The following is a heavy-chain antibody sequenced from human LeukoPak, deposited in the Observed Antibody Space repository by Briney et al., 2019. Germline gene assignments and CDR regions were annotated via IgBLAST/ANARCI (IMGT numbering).Heavy chain of an antibody. Sequence: SETLSLTCTVSGGSISSYFWIWIRQPPGKGLEWIGYIYYSGNTNSNPSLKSRVTISLDTSKNQFSLKLSSVTAADTAVYYCARGRSGYGYWGQGTLVTVSS. CDR1: GGSISSYF. CDR3: ARGRSGYGY. D-gene: IGHD3-3*01. CDR2: IYYSGNT. J-gene: IGHJ4*02. V-gene: IGHV4-59*01.